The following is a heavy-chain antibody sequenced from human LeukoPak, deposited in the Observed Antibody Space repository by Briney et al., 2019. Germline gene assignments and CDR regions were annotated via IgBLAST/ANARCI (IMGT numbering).Heavy chain of an antibody. J-gene: IGHJ5*02. D-gene: IGHD6-19*01. Sequence: SETLSLTCTVSGGSISSSDYYWGWIRQPPGKGLEWIGNIYYSGSTNYNPSLKSRVTISVDTSKNQFSLKLSSVTAADTAVYYCARGSGGCYHGFDPWGKGTLVTVFS. CDR3: ARGSGGCYHGFDP. CDR1: GGSISSSDYY. V-gene: IGHV4-39*07. CDR2: IYYSGST.